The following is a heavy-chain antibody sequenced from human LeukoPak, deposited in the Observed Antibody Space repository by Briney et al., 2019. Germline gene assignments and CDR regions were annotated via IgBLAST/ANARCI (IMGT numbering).Heavy chain of an antibody. V-gene: IGHV4-39*01. J-gene: IGHJ5*02. CDR1: GGSISSSSYY. CDR2: IYYSVST. CDR3: ARPEGFDP. Sequence: PSETLSLTCTVSGGSISSSSYYWGWIRQPPGKGLEWIGSIYYSVSTYYNPSLKSRVTISVDTSKNQFSLKLRSVTAADTAVYYCARPEGFDPWGQGTLVTVSS.